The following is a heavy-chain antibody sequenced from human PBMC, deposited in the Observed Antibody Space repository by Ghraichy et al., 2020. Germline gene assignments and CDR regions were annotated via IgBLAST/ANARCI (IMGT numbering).Heavy chain of an antibody. CDR2: ISWNSGSI. J-gene: IGHJ6*02. CDR3: AKVDTVYYYGMDV. CDR1: GFTFDDYA. V-gene: IGHV3-9*01. Sequence: GGSLRLSCAASGFTFDDYAMHWVRQAPGKGLEWVSGISWNSGSIGYADSVKGRFTISRDNAKNSLYLQMNSLRAEDTALYYCAKVDTVYYYGMDVWGQGTTVTVSS.